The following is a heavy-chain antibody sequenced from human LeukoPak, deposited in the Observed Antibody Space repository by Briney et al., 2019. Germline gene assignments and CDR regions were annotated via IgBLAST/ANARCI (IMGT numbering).Heavy chain of an antibody. CDR3: ARAMVRGWYYYGMDV. Sequence: ASVKVSCKASGYTFTGYYMHWVRQAPGQGLEWMGWINPNSGGTNYAQKFQGRVTMTRDTSISTAYMELSRLRSDDTAVYYCARAMVRGWYYYGMDVWGQGTTVTVSS. CDR1: GYTFTGYY. D-gene: IGHD3-10*01. CDR2: INPNSGGT. V-gene: IGHV1-2*02. J-gene: IGHJ6*02.